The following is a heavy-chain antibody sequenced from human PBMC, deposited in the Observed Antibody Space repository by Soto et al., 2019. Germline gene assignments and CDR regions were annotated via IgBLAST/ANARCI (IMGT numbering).Heavy chain of an antibody. CDR2: IYYSGST. CDR1: GGSISSSSYY. CDR3: ARQRRYFDWLSVNYYYYGMDV. V-gene: IGHV4-39*01. J-gene: IGHJ6*02. D-gene: IGHD3-9*01. Sequence: QLQLQESGPGLVKPSETLSLTCTVSGGSISSSSYYWGWIRQPPGKGLEWIGSIYYSGSTYYNPSLKSRVTISVDTSKTQFSLKLSSATAADTAVYYCARQRRYFDWLSVNYYYYGMDVRGQGTTVTVSS.